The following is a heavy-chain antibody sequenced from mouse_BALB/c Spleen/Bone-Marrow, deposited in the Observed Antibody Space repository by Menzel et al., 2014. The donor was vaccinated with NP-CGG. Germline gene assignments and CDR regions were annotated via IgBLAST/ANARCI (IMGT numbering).Heavy chain of an antibody. CDR3: ARSYYRFPFDY. V-gene: IGHV5-9*03. J-gene: IGHJ2*01. CDR1: GFTFSSYT. D-gene: IGHD2-14*01. CDR2: ISSGGGNT. Sequence: EVQLVESGGGLVKPGGSLKLSCAASGFTFSSYTMSWVRQTPEKRLEWVATISSGGGNTYYQDSMKGRFTISRDNAKNNLYLQMSSLRSEDTALYYCARSYYRFPFDYWGQGATLTVSS.